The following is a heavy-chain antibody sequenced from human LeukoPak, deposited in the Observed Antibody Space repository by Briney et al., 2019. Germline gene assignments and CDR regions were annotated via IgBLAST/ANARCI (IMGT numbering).Heavy chain of an antibody. D-gene: IGHD2-8*01. J-gene: IGHJ4*02. V-gene: IGHV4-38-2*01. Sequence: SETLSLTCAVSGYSISSGYYWGWIRQPPGKGLEWIGSIYHSGSTCYNPSLKSRVTISVDTSKNQFSLKLSSVTAADTAVYYCARGIYCTNGVCYVFDYWGQGTLVTVSS. CDR3: ARGIYCTNGVCYVFDY. CDR2: IYHSGST. CDR1: GYSISSGYY.